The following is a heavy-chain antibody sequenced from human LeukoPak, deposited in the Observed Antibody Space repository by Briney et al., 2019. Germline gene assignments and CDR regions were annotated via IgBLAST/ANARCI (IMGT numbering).Heavy chain of an antibody. CDR1: GGSISSYY. J-gene: IGHJ4*02. V-gene: IGHV4-59*08. CDR3: ARRIEWLVREDY. Sequence: PSETLSLTCTVSGGSISSYYWSWIRQPPGKGLEWIGYIYYSGSTNYDPSLKSRVTISVDTSKNQISLKLSSVTAADTAVYYCARRIEWLVREDYWGQGTLVTVSS. D-gene: IGHD6-19*01. CDR2: IYYSGST.